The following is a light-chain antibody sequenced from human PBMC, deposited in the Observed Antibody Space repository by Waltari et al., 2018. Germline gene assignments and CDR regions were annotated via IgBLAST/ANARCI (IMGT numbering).Light chain of an antibody. V-gene: IGLV7-43*01. CDR3: VLYRGDAQWV. Sequence: HTVVPQEPSLTVSPGGTVTPTCPSRPVQAISTYTPNWFHQKPGQAPRALIYDTTKKQPWTPARFSGALLRGKAALTLSGAQPEDEDEYYCVLYRGDAQWVFGGGTKLTVL. CDR2: DTT. CDR1: PVQAISTYT. J-gene: IGLJ3*02.